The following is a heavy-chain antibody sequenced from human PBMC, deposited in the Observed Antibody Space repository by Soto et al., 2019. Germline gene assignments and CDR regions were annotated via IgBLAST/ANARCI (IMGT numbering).Heavy chain of an antibody. J-gene: IGHJ5*02. CDR2: ISSNSAYI. CDR3: TRDASRDSSARGWFDP. D-gene: IGHD6-13*01. V-gene: IGHV3-21*01. CDR1: GFTFRSFT. Sequence: GGSLRLSCAASGFTFRSFTMNWVRQAPGKGLEWVSTISSNSAYIYYTDAMRGRFTISRDNAKNSLHLQMNSLRAEDTAGYYCTRDASRDSSARGWFDPWGPGTLVTVSS.